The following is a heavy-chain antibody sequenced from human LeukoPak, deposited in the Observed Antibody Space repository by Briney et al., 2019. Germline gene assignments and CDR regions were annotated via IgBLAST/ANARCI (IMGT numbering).Heavy chain of an antibody. J-gene: IGHJ4*02. Sequence: ASVKVSCKASGYTFTSYGISWVRQAPGQGLEWMGWISAYIGNTNYSQKLQGRVTMTTDTCTSTAYMELRSLRSDDTAVYYCARLTDLYYYDSSGYYYFDYWGQGTLVTVSS. CDR1: GYTFTSYG. CDR2: ISAYIGNT. D-gene: IGHD3-22*01. CDR3: ARLTDLYYYDSSGYYYFDY. V-gene: IGHV1-18*01.